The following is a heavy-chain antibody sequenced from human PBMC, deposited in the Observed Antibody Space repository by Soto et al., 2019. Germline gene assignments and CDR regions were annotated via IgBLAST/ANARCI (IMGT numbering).Heavy chain of an antibody. CDR1: GLTFSSYS. V-gene: IGHV3-48*01. D-gene: IGHD6-6*01. J-gene: IGHJ4*02. Sequence: RGGSLRRSCAASGLTFSSYSLNYVRLAPGKGLEWVSYISSSSTTMCFAVSVKGRLTISRDMAKNSLYLQMNSLRAEDTAVYYCAREADLYSSSFCDYWGQGTLVTVSS. CDR3: AREADLYSSSFCDY. CDR2: ISSSSTTM.